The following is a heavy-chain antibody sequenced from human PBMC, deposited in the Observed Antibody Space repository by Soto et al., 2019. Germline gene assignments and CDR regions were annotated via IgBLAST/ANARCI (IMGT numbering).Heavy chain of an antibody. CDR2: ISGIGGST. Sequence: SLRLSCAASGFTFTDYALSWVRQAPGKGLEWVATISGIGGSTYLADSVKGRLSISRDNSKNTVSLLMNSLRAEDTAVYLCARGSSGYISSWYYFDYWGRGTLVTVSS. CDR3: ARGSSGYISSWYYFDY. V-gene: IGHV3-23*01. CDR1: GFTFTDYA. J-gene: IGHJ4*02. D-gene: IGHD6-13*01.